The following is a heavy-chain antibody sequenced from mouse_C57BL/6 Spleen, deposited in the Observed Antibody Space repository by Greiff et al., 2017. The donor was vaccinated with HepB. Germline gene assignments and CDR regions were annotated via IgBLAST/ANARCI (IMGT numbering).Heavy chain of an antibody. J-gene: IGHJ4*01. V-gene: IGHV5-15*01. CDR3: ARAGLRRDYYAMDY. CDR1: GFTFSDYG. CDR2: ISNLAYSI. D-gene: IGHD2-2*01. Sequence: EVKLMESGGGLVQPGGSLKLSCAASGFTFSDYGMAWVRQAPRKGPAWVAFISNLAYSIYYADTVTGRFTISRENAKNTLYLEMSSLRSEDTAMYYCARAGLRRDYYAMDYWGQGTSVTVSS.